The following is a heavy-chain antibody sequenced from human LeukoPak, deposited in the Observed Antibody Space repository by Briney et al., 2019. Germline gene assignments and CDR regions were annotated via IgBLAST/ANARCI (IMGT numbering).Heavy chain of an antibody. Sequence: SETLSLTCTVSGGSISSSSYYWGWIRQPPGKGLEWIGSIYYSGSTYYNPSLKSRVTISVDTSKNPFSLKLSSVTAADTAVYYCARRYIVAGTTYWGQGTLVTVSS. V-gene: IGHV4-39*01. CDR1: GGSISSSSYY. J-gene: IGHJ4*02. CDR2: IYYSGST. D-gene: IGHD5-12*01. CDR3: ARRYIVAGTTY.